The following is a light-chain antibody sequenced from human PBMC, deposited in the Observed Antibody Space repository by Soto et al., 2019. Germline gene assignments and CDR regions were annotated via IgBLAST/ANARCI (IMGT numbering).Light chain of an antibody. CDR3: QQYNSDSFYT. V-gene: IGKV1-5*03. CDR2: RTS. Sequence: DIQLTQSPSTLSASVGDRVAITCRASQSFGTWLAWYQQQPGKAPNLLIYRTSSLGRGVPSRFSGGGSGTEFTLTISSLQPDDFATYYCQQYNSDSFYTFGQGTKVEIK. CDR1: QSFGTW. J-gene: IGKJ2*01.